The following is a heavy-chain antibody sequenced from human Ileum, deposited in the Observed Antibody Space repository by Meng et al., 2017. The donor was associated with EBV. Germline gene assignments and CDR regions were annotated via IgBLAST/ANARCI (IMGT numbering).Heavy chain of an antibody. CDR3: ARGSHYTWDV. CDR2: IFHAGNT. J-gene: IGHJ4*02. Sequence: VPGVVKLSRTVASTARVPGDSTISTANWWSWVRQHPGEGMEWIGEIFHAGNTNYNPSLKSQVTMSVDTSKNQFSLNLSSVTAADSAVYYCARGSHYTWDVWGQGTLVTVSS. V-gene: IGHV4-4*02. CDR1: GDSTISTANW. D-gene: IGHD3-16*01.